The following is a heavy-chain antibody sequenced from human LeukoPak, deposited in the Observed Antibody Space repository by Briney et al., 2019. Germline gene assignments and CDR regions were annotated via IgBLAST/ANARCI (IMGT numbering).Heavy chain of an antibody. J-gene: IGHJ5*02. CDR2: INHSGST. CDR1: GGSFSGYY. Sequence: SETLSLTCAVYGGSFSGYYWSWIRQPPGKGLEWIGEINHSGSTNYNPSLKSRVTMSVDTSKNQFSLKLSSVTAADTAVYYCARDGEYQLLYNWFDPWGQGTLVTVSS. D-gene: IGHD2-2*01. CDR3: ARDGEYQLLYNWFDP. V-gene: IGHV4-34*01.